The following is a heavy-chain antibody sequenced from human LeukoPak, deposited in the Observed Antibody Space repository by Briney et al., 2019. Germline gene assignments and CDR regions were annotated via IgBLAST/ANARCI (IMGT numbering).Heavy chain of an antibody. Sequence: GGSLRLSCAASGFTFSSYSMNWVRQAPGKGLEWVSSISSSSTYVYYADSVKGRFTISRDNSKNTLYLQMNSLRAEDTAVYYCAKGHLWFGELDGYFDYWGQGTLVTVSS. V-gene: IGHV3-21*04. CDR1: GFTFSSYS. D-gene: IGHD3-10*01. J-gene: IGHJ4*02. CDR2: ISSSSTYV. CDR3: AKGHLWFGELDGYFDY.